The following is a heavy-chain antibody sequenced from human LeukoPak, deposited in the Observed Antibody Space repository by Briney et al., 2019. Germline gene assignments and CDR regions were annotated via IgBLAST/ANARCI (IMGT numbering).Heavy chain of an antibody. CDR2: IYYSGST. CDR1: GGSISSYY. D-gene: IGHD3-16*01. J-gene: IGHJ5*02. V-gene: IGHV4-59*01. CDR3: ARAPIPYDRSRTDYRFDP. Sequence: SETLSLTCSVSGGSISSYYWSWIRQPPGKGLEWIGYIYYSGSTNYNPSLKSRVTISLDTSKSQFSLKLTSVTAADTAVYYCARAPIPYDRSRTDYRFDPWGLGTLVTVAS.